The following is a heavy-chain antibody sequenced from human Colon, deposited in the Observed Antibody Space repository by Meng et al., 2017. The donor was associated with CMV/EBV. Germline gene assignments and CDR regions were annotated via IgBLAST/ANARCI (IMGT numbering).Heavy chain of an antibody. CDR1: GFTFSSCW. CDR2: ISHDGKNR. V-gene: IGHV3-30*03. CDR3: ARKSTVFGVAGEEAFDV. D-gene: IGHD3-3*01. Sequence: GGSLRLSCAASGFTFSSCWMTWVRQAPGKGLEWVAVISHDGKNRYYADSVKGRFTISRDNSNNTVSLQVNDLKAEDTAVYYCARKSTVFGVAGEEAFDVWGQGTVVTVSS. J-gene: IGHJ3*01.